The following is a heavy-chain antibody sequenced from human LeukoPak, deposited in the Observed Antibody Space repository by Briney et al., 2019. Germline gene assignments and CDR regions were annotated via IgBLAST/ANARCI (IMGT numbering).Heavy chain of an antibody. D-gene: IGHD3-10*01. Sequence: PSQTLSLTCTVSGGSISSGSYYWSWIRQPAGKGLEWIGRIYTSGSTNYNPSLKSRVTISVATSKNQFSLKLSSVTAADTAVYYCARSISYYYDAFDIWGQGTMVTVSS. V-gene: IGHV4-61*02. J-gene: IGHJ3*02. CDR2: IYTSGST. CDR3: ARSISYYYDAFDI. CDR1: GGSISSGSYY.